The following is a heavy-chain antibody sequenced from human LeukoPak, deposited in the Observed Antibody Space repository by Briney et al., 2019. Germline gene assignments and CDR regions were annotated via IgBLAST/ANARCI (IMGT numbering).Heavy chain of an antibody. V-gene: IGHV1-69*04. J-gene: IGHJ5*02. CDR1: GGTFSSYA. CDR2: IIPIFGIA. D-gene: IGHD4-17*01. Sequence: GASVKVSFKASGGTFSSYAISWVRQAPGQGLEWMGRIIPIFGIANYAQKFQGRVTITADKSTSTAYMELSSLRSEDTAVYYCARGNYGDYTGQNWFDPWGQGTLVTVSS. CDR3: ARGNYGDYTGQNWFDP.